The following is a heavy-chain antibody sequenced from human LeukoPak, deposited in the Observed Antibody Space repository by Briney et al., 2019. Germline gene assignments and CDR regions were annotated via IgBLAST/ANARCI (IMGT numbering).Heavy chain of an antibody. CDR3: ARTKRGYSYGYAGFDY. D-gene: IGHD5-18*01. J-gene: IGHJ4*02. V-gene: IGHV3-30-3*01. CDR1: GFTFSSYA. CDR2: ISYDGSNK. Sequence: GGSLRLSCAASGFTFSSYAMHWVRQAPGKGLEWVAVISYDGSNKYYADSVKGRFTISRDNSKNTLYLQMNSLRAEDTAVYYCARTKRGYSYGYAGFDYWGQGTLVTVSS.